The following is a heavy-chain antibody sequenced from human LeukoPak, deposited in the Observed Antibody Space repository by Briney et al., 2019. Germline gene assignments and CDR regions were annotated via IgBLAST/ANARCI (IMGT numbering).Heavy chain of an antibody. D-gene: IGHD7-27*01. V-gene: IGHV4-39*07. CDR3: AKEVLGP. CDR1: GGSISSSIYY. CDR2: IFYSGST. Sequence: SETLSLTCIVSGGSISSSIYYWGWIRQPPGKGLEWIGSIFYSGSTYYNPSLKSRVTISVDTSKNQLSLKLRSVTAADTAVYYCAKEVLGPWGQGALVTVSS. J-gene: IGHJ5*02.